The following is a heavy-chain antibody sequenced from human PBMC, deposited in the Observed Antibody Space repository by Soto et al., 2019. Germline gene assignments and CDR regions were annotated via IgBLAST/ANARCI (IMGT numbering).Heavy chain of an antibody. Sequence: GESLKISCKGSGYSFTSYWIGWVRQMPGKGLEWMGIIYPGDSDTRYSPSFQGQVTISADKSISTAYLQWSSLKASDTAMYYCARTSVNYYYYYGMDVWGQGTTVTVSS. CDR3: ARTSVNYYYYYGMDV. CDR2: IYPGDSDT. J-gene: IGHJ6*02. D-gene: IGHD4-4*01. CDR1: GYSFTSYW. V-gene: IGHV5-51*01.